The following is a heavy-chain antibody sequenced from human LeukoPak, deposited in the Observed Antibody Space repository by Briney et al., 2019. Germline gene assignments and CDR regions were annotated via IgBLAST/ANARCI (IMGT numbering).Heavy chain of an antibody. J-gene: IGHJ4*01. CDR3: ASRESSMARSH. V-gene: IGHV3-7*01. D-gene: IGHD3-10*01. CDR1: GFSISDYW. Sequence: PGGSLSLSCAASGFSISDYWMTWVRLVPGKGLEWVANINEDGTIQDYVASVRGRFTISRNNAKNSLYLQMNSLGAEDTAVYYCASRESSMARSHWGHGTLVTVSS. CDR2: INEDGTIQ.